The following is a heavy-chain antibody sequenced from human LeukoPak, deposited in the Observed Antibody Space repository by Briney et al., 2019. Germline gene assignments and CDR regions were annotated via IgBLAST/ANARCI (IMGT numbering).Heavy chain of an antibody. CDR2: IKQDGSEE. CDR3: ARWAGVTDY. J-gene: IGHJ4*02. Sequence: GGSLRLSCAASGFTFTNYWMSWVRQAPGKGPEWVANIKQDGSEEYYADSAKGRFTISRDNGKNSLNLQMNSLRAEDTAAYYCARWAGVTDYWGQGTLVTVSS. D-gene: IGHD5-18*01. V-gene: IGHV3-7*01. CDR1: GFTFTNYW.